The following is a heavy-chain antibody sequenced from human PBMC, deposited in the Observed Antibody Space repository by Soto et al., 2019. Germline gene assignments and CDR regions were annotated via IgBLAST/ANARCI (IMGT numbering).Heavy chain of an antibody. J-gene: IGHJ3*02. CDR1: GYSFSFYW. Sequence: PGESLKIPCKASGYSFSFYWIGWVRQMPGKGLEWMAIMYPDDSDIRYSPSFEAHVTILADKSSSTAFLQWSSLKASDTAMYYCATAYVYDFENSNYYRDAFDIWGQGTLVTVSS. CDR3: ATAYVYDFENSNYYRDAFDI. V-gene: IGHV5-51*01. D-gene: IGHD3-22*01. CDR2: MYPDDSDI.